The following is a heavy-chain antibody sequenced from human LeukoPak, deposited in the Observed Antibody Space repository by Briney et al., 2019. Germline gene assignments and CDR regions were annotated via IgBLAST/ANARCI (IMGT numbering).Heavy chain of an antibody. CDR3: GRGGTYEFFAH. J-gene: IGHJ4*02. CDR2: INQDGTEI. Sequence: GGSLRLSCAVSGFTFTPYWMTWVRQAPGKGLEWVANINQDGTEIYYVDSVKGRFTITRDNAKNSLYLQMNSLRAEDTAVYYCGRGGTYEFFAHWGRGTRVTVPS. V-gene: IGHV3-7*04. CDR1: GFTFTPYW. D-gene: IGHD1-26*01.